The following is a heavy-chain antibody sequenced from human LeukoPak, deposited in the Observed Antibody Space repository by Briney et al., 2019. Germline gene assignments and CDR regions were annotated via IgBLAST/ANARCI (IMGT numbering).Heavy chain of an antibody. CDR1: GFTFSSYA. CDR2: ISGSGDST. V-gene: IGHV3-23*01. D-gene: IGHD2-15*01. Sequence: GGSLRLSCAASGFTFSSYAMSWVRQAPGQGLEWVSEISGSGDSTYYADSVKGRFTISRDNGRNSLHLQMNSLRAEDTAVYYCAKSGLNRFDYWGQGTLVTVSS. CDR3: AKSGLNRFDY. J-gene: IGHJ4*02.